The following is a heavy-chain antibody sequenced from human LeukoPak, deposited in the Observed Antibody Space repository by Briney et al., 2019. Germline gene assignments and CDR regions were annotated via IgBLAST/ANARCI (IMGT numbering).Heavy chain of an antibody. CDR1: GGSISSYY. V-gene: IGHV4-59*01. Sequence: PSETLSLTCTVSGGSISSYYWSWVRQPPGEGLEWIGCIYYSGSTNYNPPLKSRVTISVDTSKNQFSLKLSSVTAADTAVYYCARDPVVYGNYYYYMDVWGKGTTVTVSS. CDR2: IYYSGST. D-gene: IGHD5/OR15-5a*01. CDR3: ARDPVVYGNYYYYMDV. J-gene: IGHJ6*03.